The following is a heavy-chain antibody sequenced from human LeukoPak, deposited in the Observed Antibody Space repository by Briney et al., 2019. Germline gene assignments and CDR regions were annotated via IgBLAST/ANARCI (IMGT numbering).Heavy chain of an antibody. CDR2: IDWDDDK. D-gene: IGHD6-19*01. CDR1: GFSLSTTGMR. Sequence: SGPALVKPTQTLTLTCTFSGFSLSTTGMRVSWIRQPPGKALEWLARIDWDDDKFYSTSLKTRLTISKDTSKNQVVLTMTNMDPVDTATYYCARIHPQQYGGVWYYFDYWGQGTLVTVSS. J-gene: IGHJ4*02. CDR3: ARIHPQQYGGVWYYFDY. V-gene: IGHV2-70*04.